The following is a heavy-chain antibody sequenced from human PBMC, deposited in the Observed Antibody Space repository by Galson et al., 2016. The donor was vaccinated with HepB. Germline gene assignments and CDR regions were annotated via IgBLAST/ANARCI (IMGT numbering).Heavy chain of an antibody. Sequence: SLRLSCAASGFRFSDYAMSWVRQSRGKGLEWVSAISGGGDSTYYADSVKGRFTISRDNSRNTHYLQMNSLRAEDTAVYYCASSPRGHIGPPFDYWGQGTLVTVSS. D-gene: IGHD2-21*01. CDR1: GFRFSDYA. CDR2: ISGGGDST. CDR3: ASSPRGHIGPPFDY. J-gene: IGHJ4*02. V-gene: IGHV3-23*01.